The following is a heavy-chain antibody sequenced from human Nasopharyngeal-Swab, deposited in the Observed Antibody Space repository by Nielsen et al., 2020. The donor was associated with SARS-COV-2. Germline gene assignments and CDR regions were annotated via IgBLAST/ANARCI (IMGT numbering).Heavy chain of an antibody. V-gene: IGHV3-21*01. CDR3: ARDGLDYDFWSAYFMDV. D-gene: IGHD3-3*01. CDR2: ISSSSTYI. J-gene: IGHJ6*02. CDR1: GFTFSNYN. Sequence: GGSLRLSCAASGFTFSNYNMNWVRQAPGKGLEWVSSISSSSTYIYHADSVKGRFTISRDNTKNSLSLQMNSLRAEDTAVYYCARDGLDYDFWSAYFMDVWGQGTTVTVSS.